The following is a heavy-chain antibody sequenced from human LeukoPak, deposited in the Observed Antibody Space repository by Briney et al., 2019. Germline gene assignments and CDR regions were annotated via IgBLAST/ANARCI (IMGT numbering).Heavy chain of an antibody. D-gene: IGHD3-16*01. CDR3: ARKGGGGSWDFDY. CDR1: GFSLGEYA. Sequence: PGRSLRLSCKTSGFSLGEYALNWVRQAPGKGLEWVSYISTSGSNKYYADSVRGRFTISRDDAKNSLYLQMNSLRAKDTAVYYCARKGGGGSWDFDYWGQGTLVTVSS. V-gene: IGHV3-48*03. CDR2: ISTSGSNK. J-gene: IGHJ4*02.